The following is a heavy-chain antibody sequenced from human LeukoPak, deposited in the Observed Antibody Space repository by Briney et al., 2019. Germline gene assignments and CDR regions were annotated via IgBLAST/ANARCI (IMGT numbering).Heavy chain of an antibody. J-gene: IGHJ4*02. V-gene: IGHV3-23*01. CDR2: SSGSDGST. Sequence: GGSLRLSCAASGSTFSSYAMTWVRQAPGKGLERVSASSGSDGSTYYADSVKGRFTISRDNSKNKLYLQMNSLRAEDTAVYYCAKEVIAFGGVIDYWGQGTLVTVSS. D-gene: IGHD3-16*01. CDR1: GSTFSSYA. CDR3: AKEVIAFGGVIDY.